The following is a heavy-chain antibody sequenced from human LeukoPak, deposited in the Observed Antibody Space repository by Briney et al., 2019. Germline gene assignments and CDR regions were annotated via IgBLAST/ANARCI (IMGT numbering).Heavy chain of an antibody. Sequence: GASVKVSCKASGYTFTGYYMHWVRQAPGQGLEWMGWINPNSGGTNYAQKFQGRVTMTRDTSISTAYMELSRLRSDDTAVYYCARDLRYYDFWSGWNYYYYGMDVWGRGTTVTVSS. CDR2: INPNSGGT. V-gene: IGHV1-2*02. D-gene: IGHD3-3*01. J-gene: IGHJ6*02. CDR1: GYTFTGYY. CDR3: ARDLRYYDFWSGWNYYYYGMDV.